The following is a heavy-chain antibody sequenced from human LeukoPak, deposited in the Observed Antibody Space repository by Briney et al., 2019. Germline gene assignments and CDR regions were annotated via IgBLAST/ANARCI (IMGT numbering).Heavy chain of an antibody. V-gene: IGHV4-34*01. D-gene: IGHD3-16*01. CDR2: INHSGST. Sequence: SETLSLTCAVYGGSFSGYYWSWIRQPPGKGLEWIGEINHSGSTNYNPSLKSRVTISVDTSKNQFSLKPSSVTAADTAVYYCARVYRRLRSPSQPGYNWFDPWGQGTLVTVSS. CDR1: GGSFSGYY. CDR3: ARVYRRLRSPSQPGYNWFDP. J-gene: IGHJ5*02.